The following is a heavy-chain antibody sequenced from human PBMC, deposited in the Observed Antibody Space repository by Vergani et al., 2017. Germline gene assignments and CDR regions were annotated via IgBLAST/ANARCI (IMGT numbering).Heavy chain of an antibody. CDR3: ATSDYGDVGDFDY. V-gene: IGHV3-48*04. CDR1: GFTFSSYS. CDR2: ISSSSSTI. D-gene: IGHD4-17*01. J-gene: IGHJ4*02. Sequence: EVQLVESGGGLVQPGGSLRLSCAASGFTFSSYSMNWVRQAPGKGLEWVSYISSSSSTIYYADSVKGRFTISRDNAKNSLYLQMNSLRAEDTAVYYCATSDYGDVGDFDYWGQGTLVTVSS.